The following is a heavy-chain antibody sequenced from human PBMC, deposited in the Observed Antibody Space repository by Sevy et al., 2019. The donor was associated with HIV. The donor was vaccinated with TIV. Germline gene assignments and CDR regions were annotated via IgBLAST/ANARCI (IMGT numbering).Heavy chain of an antibody. CDR1: GGTFNSYV. Sequence: ASVKVSCKASGGTFNSYVISWVRQAPGQGLEWMGEITPILGTTHYAQKFKGRATITADESTNTVYMELSSLRAEDTAVYYCAKESPGYNYDSSGSLDYWGQGTLVTVSS. J-gene: IGHJ4*02. CDR2: ITPILGTT. CDR3: AKESPGYNYDSSGSLDY. D-gene: IGHD3-22*01. V-gene: IGHV1-69*13.